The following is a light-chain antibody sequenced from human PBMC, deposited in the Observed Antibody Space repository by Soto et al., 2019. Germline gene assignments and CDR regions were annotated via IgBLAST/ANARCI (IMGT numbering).Light chain of an antibody. CDR1: SSDVGSYNR. CDR3: SSFTSSSTYV. J-gene: IGLJ1*01. CDR2: DVS. Sequence: QSVLTQPPSVSGSPGQSGTISCTGTSSDVGSYNRVSWYQQPPGTAPKLMIYDVSNRPSGVPDRFSGSKSGNTASLTISGLQAEDEADYYCSSFTSSSTYVFGTGTKVTV. V-gene: IGLV2-18*02.